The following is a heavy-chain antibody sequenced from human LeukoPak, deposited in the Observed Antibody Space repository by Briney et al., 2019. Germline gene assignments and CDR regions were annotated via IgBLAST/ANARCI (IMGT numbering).Heavy chain of an antibody. CDR2: IHYDGRNQ. V-gene: IGHV3-30*02. CDR3: AKAAYDSSGSWYYFDY. D-gene: IGHD3-22*01. J-gene: IGHJ4*02. CDR1: GFNFRGYG. Sequence: ALRLSCAASGFNFRGYGMHWVRQAPGKGLEWVTFIHYDGRNQYYADSVKGRFTISRDNSKNTLYLQMNSLRPEDTAVYYCAKAAYDSSGSWYYFDYWGQGTLVTVSS.